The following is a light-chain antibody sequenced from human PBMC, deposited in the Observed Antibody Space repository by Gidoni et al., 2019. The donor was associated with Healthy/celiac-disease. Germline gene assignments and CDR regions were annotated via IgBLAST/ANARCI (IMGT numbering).Light chain of an antibody. CDR2: EVS. J-gene: IGLJ3*02. Sequence: QSALTQPASVSGSPGPSITISCTRTSSDVGGYNYVSWYQHHPGKAPKLMIYEVSNRPSGVSNRFSGSKSGNTASLTISGLQAEDEADYYCSSYTSGSTLVFGGGTKLTVL. CDR3: SSYTSGSTLV. CDR1: SSDVGGYNY. V-gene: IGLV2-14*01.